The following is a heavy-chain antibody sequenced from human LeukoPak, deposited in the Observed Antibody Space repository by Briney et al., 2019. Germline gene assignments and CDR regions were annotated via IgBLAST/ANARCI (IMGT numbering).Heavy chain of an antibody. V-gene: IGHV1-69*06. J-gene: IGHJ4*02. CDR3: RWGSGSQSGFDY. Sequence: GASVKVSCKASGGTFSSYAISWVRQAPGQGLEWMGGIIPIFGTANYAQKFQGRVTITADKSTSTAYMELSSLRSEDTAVYYCRWGSGSQSGFDYWGQGTLVTVSS. CDR2: IIPIFGTA. CDR1: GGTFSSYA. D-gene: IGHD5-12*01.